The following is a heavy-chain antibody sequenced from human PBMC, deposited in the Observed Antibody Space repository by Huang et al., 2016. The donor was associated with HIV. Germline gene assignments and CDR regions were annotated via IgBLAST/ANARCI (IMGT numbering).Heavy chain of an antibody. Sequence: QLQLQESGPGLVKPSETLSLTCTVSGGSIRSDNYYWGWIRQPPGKGLEWIGGINYSGSTYYHPSLKRRVTITVDTSKNHFSLRMRSVTAADTAVYYCARLPGSITMIRGVITDPYWGQGTLVTVSS. J-gene: IGHJ4*02. D-gene: IGHD3-10*01. CDR3: ARLPGSITMIRGVITDPY. CDR2: INYSGST. V-gene: IGHV4-39*02. CDR1: GGSIRSDNYY.